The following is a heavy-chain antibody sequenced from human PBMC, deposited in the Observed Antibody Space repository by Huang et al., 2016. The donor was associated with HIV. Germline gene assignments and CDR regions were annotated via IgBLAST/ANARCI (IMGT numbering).Heavy chain of an antibody. CDR1: EYSFTSYW. J-gene: IGHJ4*02. D-gene: IGHD1-1*01. CDR3: ARLSTTWYFDY. V-gene: IGHV5-51*01. Sequence: EVQLVQSGAEVKKPGESLKFSWKGSEYSFTSYWIGWVRQMPGKGLAWIVIIYPGDSDTRYSPSFQGQVTISADKSISTAYLQWSSLKASDTAMYYCARLSTTWYFDYWGQGTLVTVSS. CDR2: IYPGDSDT.